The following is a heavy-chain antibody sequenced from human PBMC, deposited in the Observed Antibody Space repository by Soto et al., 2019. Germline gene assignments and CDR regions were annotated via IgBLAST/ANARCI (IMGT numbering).Heavy chain of an antibody. J-gene: IGHJ4*02. V-gene: IGHV4-38-2*01. CDR2: IYHSGST. Sequence: PSETLSLTCAVSGHSISSGFYYWGWIRQPPGKGLEWIGSIYHSGSTYYNPSLKSRVTMSVDTSKNQLSLKLSSVTAADTAVYYCAIYGYSYSARFFAYWGQGTRVTVSS. D-gene: IGHD5-18*01. CDR1: GHSISSGFYY. CDR3: AIYGYSYSARFFAY.